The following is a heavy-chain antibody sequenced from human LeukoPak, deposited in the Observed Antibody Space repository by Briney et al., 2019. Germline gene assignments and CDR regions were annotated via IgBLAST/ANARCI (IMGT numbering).Heavy chain of an antibody. D-gene: IGHD6-19*01. Sequence: PSETLSLTCTVSGGSLSSSSYYWGWIRQPPGKGLEWIGSIYYSGSTYYNPSLKSRVTISVDTSKNQFSLKLSSVTAADTAVYYCARGGIAVAGTDYWGQGTLVTVSS. J-gene: IGHJ4*02. CDR2: IYYSGST. CDR3: ARGGIAVAGTDY. CDR1: GGSLSSSSYY. V-gene: IGHV4-39*07.